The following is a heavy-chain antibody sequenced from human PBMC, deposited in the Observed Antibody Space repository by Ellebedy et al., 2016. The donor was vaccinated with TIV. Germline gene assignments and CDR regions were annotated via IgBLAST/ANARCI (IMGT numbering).Heavy chain of an antibody. J-gene: IGHJ6*03. Sequence: ASVKVSXXASGYTFTSYDINWVRQATGQGLEWMGWMNPNSGNTGYAQKFQGRVTMTRNTSISTAYMELSSLRSEDTAVYYCARGPIAVAANDDYYYYYMDVWGKGTTVTVSS. V-gene: IGHV1-8*01. CDR2: MNPNSGNT. CDR3: ARGPIAVAANDDYYYYYMDV. CDR1: GYTFTSYD. D-gene: IGHD6-19*01.